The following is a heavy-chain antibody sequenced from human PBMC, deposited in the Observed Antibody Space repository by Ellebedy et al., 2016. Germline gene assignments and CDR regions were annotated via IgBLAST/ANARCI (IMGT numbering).Heavy chain of an antibody. CDR2: ISYDGSNK. V-gene: IGHV3-30-3*01. D-gene: IGHD2-2*01. CDR3: ARYVLGPDIVVVPAADDAFDI. CDR1: GFTFSSYA. J-gene: IGHJ3*02. Sequence: GESLKISCAASGFTFSSYAMHWVRQAPGKGLEWVAVISYDGSNKYYADSVKGRFTISRDNSKNTLYLQMNSLRAEDTAVYYCARYVLGPDIVVVPAADDAFDIWGQGTMVTVSS.